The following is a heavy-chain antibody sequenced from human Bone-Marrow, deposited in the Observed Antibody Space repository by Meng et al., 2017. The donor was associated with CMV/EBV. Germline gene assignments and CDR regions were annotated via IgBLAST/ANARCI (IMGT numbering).Heavy chain of an antibody. D-gene: IGHD3-3*01. CDR2: ISSSNSSI. V-gene: IGHV3-21*01. CDR3: ASLYDFWRVGMDV. CDR1: GGSISSSS. Sequence: GGSLRLSCTVSGGSISSSSYYWGWIRQPPGKGLEWVSSISSSNSSIYYADSVKGRFTISRDNAKNSLYLQMNSLRAEDTAVYYCASLYDFWRVGMDVWTQGTTVTVSS. J-gene: IGHJ6*02.